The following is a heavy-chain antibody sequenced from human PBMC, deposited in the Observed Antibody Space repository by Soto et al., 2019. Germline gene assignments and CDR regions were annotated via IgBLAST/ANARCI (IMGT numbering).Heavy chain of an antibody. J-gene: IGHJ4*02. V-gene: IGHV3-33*01. CDR2: IWYDGSNK. D-gene: IGHD4-17*01. Sequence: PGGSLRLSCAASGFTFSSYGMHRVRQAPGKGLEWVAVIWYDGSNKYYADSVKGRFTISRDNSKNTLYLQMNSLRAEDTAVYYCARAPYGDYGDYWGQGTLVTVSS. CDR3: ARAPYGDYGDY. CDR1: GFTFSSYG.